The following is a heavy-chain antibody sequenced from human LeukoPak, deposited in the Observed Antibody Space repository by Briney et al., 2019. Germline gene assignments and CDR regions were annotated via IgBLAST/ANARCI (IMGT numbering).Heavy chain of an antibody. CDR3: ARDTYYYDTSGPNPY. J-gene: IGHJ4*02. V-gene: IGHV4-38-2*02. CDR2: IYHGGTT. CDR1: GYSISSGYY. Sequence: SETLSLTCTVSGYSISSGYYWGWIRQPPGKGPEWSGTIYHGGTTYYNPSLKSRATLSVDTSKNQFSLKLSSVTAADTAVYYCARDTYYYDTSGPNPYWGQGTLVTVSS. D-gene: IGHD3-22*01.